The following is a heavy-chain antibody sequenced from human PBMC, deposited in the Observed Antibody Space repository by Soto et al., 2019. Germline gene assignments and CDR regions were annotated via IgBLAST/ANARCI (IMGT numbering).Heavy chain of an antibody. CDR2: IYYSGST. D-gene: IGHD6-6*01. J-gene: IGHJ6*02. CDR1: GGSVSSGSYY. CDR3: ARDEERWGGSSIGYYGMDV. V-gene: IGHV4-61*01. Sequence: GPGPRAPSETLSLTCTVSGGSVSSGSYYWSWIRQPPGKGLEWIGYIYYSGSTNYNPSLKSRVTISVDTSKNQFSLKLSSVTAADTAVYYCARDEERWGGSSIGYYGMDVWGQGTTVTVSS.